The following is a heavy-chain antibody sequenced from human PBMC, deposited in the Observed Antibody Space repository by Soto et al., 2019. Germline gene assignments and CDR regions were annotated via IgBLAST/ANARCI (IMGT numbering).Heavy chain of an antibody. CDR1: GGSISSYY. V-gene: IGHV4-59*01. D-gene: IGHD2-15*01. CDR3: ARDVGVVAATYAYNWFDP. CDR2: IYYSGST. J-gene: IGHJ5*02. Sequence: QVQLQESGPGLVKPSETLSLTCTVSGGSISSYYWSWIRQPPGKGLEWIGYIYYSGSTNYNPSLKSRVTISVDTSKNQFSLKLSSVTAADTAVYYCARDVGVVAATYAYNWFDPWGQGTLVTVSS.